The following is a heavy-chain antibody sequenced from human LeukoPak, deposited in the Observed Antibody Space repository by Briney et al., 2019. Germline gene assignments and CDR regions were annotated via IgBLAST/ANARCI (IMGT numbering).Heavy chain of an antibody. CDR2: ISPYNENR. J-gene: IGHJ4*02. CDR1: GYTFISYS. D-gene: IGHD1-26*01. V-gene: IGHV1-18*01. Sequence: ASVKVSCKASGYTFISYSMNWVRQAPGQGLEWMGWISPYNENRKYLQKLQGRVTLSTDTSTSTAYMELRSLTSDDTAVYYCAREESIGRYQFLHDYWGQGTLVTVSS. CDR3: AREESIGRYQFLHDY.